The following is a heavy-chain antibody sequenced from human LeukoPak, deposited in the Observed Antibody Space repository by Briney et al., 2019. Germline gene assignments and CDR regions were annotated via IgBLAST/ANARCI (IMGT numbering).Heavy chain of an antibody. D-gene: IGHD3-22*01. CDR2: ISPNSGGT. Sequence: ASVKVSCKASGYPFTDYFIYWVRQAPGQGLEWMGWISPNSGGTNYAQKFQGRVTMTRDTSISTAYMELSRLRSDDTAVYYCARVGPYDSSGYYYFDYWGQGTLVTVSS. CDR1: GYPFTDYF. J-gene: IGHJ4*02. V-gene: IGHV1-2*02. CDR3: ARVGPYDSSGYYYFDY.